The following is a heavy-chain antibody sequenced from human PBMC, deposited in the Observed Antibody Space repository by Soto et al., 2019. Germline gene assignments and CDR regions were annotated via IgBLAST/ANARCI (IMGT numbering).Heavy chain of an antibody. CDR2: ISSGSSTI. Sequence: GSLRLSCAASGFTFSTYSMNWVRQAPGKGLKWVSYISSGSSTIYYADSVKGRFTISRDNAKNSLYLQMDSLRAEDTAVYYATRSAYMDVWGTGTSVTVSS. V-gene: IGHV3-48*01. CDR1: GFTFSTYS. J-gene: IGHJ6*03. D-gene: IGHD2-2*01. CDR3: TRSAYMDV.